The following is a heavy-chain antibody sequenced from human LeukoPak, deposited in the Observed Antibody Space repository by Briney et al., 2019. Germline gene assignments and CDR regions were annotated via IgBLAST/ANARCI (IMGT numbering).Heavy chain of an antibody. CDR3: ARDSSSWYASFDY. J-gene: IGHJ4*02. CDR1: GYSINSGYY. Sequence: SETLSLTCTVSGYSINSGYYWGWIRQPPGKGLEWIGSGSTYYNPSLKSRVTISVDTSKNQFSLKLSSVTAADTAVYYCARDSSSWYASFDYWGQGTLVTVSS. D-gene: IGHD6-13*01. CDR2: SGST. V-gene: IGHV4-38-2*02.